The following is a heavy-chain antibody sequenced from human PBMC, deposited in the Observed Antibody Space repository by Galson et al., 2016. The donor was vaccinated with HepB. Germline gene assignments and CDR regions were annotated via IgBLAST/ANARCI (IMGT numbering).Heavy chain of an antibody. CDR3: TTLMPAAASDY. J-gene: IGHJ4*02. CDR2: SNGKAYGGTT. CDR1: GFTFSDAW. V-gene: IGHV3-15*01. D-gene: IGHD6-13*01. Sequence: SLRLSCAASGFTFSDAWMSWVRKAPGMGLEWVGRSNGKAYGGTTDYAAPVKCRFSISRDDSKNTLYLQMNNLQTEDSAVYFCTTLMPAAASDYWGQGTLVTVSS.